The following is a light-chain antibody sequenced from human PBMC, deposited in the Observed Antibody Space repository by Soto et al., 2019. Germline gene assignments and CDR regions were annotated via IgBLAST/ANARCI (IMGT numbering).Light chain of an antibody. Sequence: QSVLTQPPSVSAASGQGVTISCTGSSSNIGSNFDVHWYQQFPGTPPKLLIYANTIRPSGVPDRFSGSKSGTSASLVITGLQTEDEGDYYCQSYDSSLSARVFGGGTKVTVL. CDR2: ANT. CDR3: QSYDSSLSARV. CDR1: SSNIGSNFD. V-gene: IGLV1-40*01. J-gene: IGLJ3*02.